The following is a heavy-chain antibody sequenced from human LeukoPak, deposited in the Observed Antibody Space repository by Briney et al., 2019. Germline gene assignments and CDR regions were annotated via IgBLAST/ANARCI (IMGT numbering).Heavy chain of an antibody. CDR1: GYSFTGYY. D-gene: IGHD1-1*01. V-gene: IGHV1-2*02. CDR2: INPNSGDT. CDR3: ARGPSTGDFDY. J-gene: IGHJ4*02. Sequence: ASVKVSCMASGYSFTGYYLHWMRQALGQRFEWMGWINPNSGDTSYAQKFQGRVTMTRDTSISTVYMDLSSLRSDDTAVYYCARGPSTGDFDYWGQGTPVTVSS.